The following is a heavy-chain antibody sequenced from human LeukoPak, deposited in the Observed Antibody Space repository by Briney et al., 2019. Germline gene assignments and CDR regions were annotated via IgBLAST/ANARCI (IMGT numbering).Heavy chain of an antibody. Sequence: SETLSLTCAVYGGSFSGYYWSWIRQPPGKGLEWIGEIYHSGSTNYNPSLKSRVTISVDKSKNQFSLKLSSVTAADTAVYYCAGRIAVAGFDYWGQGTLVTVSS. J-gene: IGHJ4*02. D-gene: IGHD6-19*01. V-gene: IGHV4-34*01. CDR1: GGSFSGYY. CDR2: IYHSGST. CDR3: AGRIAVAGFDY.